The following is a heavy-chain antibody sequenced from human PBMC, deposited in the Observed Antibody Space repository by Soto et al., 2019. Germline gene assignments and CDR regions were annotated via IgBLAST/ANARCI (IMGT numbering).Heavy chain of an antibody. CDR2: ISGSGGST. V-gene: IGHV3-23*01. D-gene: IGHD3-10*01. CDR3: AKDPLVDYYRERPVDY. Sequence: GGSLRLSCAASGFTFSSYAMSWVRQAPGKGLEWVSAISGSGGSTYYADSVKGRFTISRDNSKNTLYLQMNSLGAEDPALFYCAKDPLVDYYRERPVDYWGQGTLVTVSS. CDR1: GFTFSSYA. J-gene: IGHJ4*02.